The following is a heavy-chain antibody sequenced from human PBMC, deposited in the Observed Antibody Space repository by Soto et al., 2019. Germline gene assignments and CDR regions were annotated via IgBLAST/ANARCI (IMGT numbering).Heavy chain of an antibody. CDR3: AGYSGYDLGSNIWFYYYGMDV. V-gene: IGHV3-30*03. CDR2: ISYDGSNE. J-gene: IGHJ6*02. CDR1: GHNFNRNG. D-gene: IGHD5-12*01. Sequence: GGSLRLSCEASGHNFNRNGMHWVRQAPGKGLEWVALISYDGSNEFYADSVKGRFTISRDNLKNTLYLQMSSLRPEDTAVYYCAGYSGYDLGSNIWFYYYGMDVWGQGTTVTVSS.